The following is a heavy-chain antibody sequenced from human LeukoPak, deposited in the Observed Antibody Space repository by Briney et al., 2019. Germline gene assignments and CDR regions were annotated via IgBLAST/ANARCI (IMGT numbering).Heavy chain of an antibody. Sequence: SETLSLTCAVYGGSFSGYYWSWIRQPPGKGLEWIGEINHSGSTNYNPSLKSRVTISVDTSKNQFSLKLSSVTAADTAVYYCARGRRRYYYDSSGYYPSTLPARTDAFDIWGQGTMVTVSS. D-gene: IGHD3-22*01. CDR2: INHSGST. J-gene: IGHJ3*02. CDR1: GGSFSGYY. CDR3: ARGRRRYYYDSSGYYPSTLPARTDAFDI. V-gene: IGHV4-34*01.